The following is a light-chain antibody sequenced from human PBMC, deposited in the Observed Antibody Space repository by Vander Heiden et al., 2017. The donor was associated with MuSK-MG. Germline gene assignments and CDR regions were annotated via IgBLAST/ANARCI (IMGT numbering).Light chain of an antibody. V-gene: IGKV3-15*01. CDR1: QSVSSN. CDR3: QQNNNWPPWT. CDR2: GAS. Sequence: IARTQSPATLSVSAGERATLSCRASQSVSSNLAWYQQKPGQAPRLLIYGASTRATGIPARFSGSGYGTEFTLTNSSRQSEDFAVYYCQQNNNWPPWTFGQGTKVEIK. J-gene: IGKJ1*01.